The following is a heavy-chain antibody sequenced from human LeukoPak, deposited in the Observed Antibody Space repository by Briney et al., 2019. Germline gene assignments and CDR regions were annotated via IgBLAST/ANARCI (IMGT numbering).Heavy chain of an antibody. CDR3: ARGPKGYDSSGPLDY. CDR2: IYSGGST. D-gene: IGHD3-22*01. CDR1: GVTVSRDY. V-gene: IGHV3-66*01. Sequence: GGSLRLSCAASGVTVSRDYMSWVRQAPGKGLEWVSVIYSGGSTYYADSVKGRFTISRDNSKNTLYLQMNSLRAEDTAVYYCARGPKGYDSSGPLDYWGQGTLVTVSS. J-gene: IGHJ4*02.